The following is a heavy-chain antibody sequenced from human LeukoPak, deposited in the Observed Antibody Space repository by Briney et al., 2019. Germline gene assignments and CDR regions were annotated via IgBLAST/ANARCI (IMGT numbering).Heavy chain of an antibody. CDR3: TLSGAY. CDR2: IRYDGSYK. D-gene: IGHD2/OR15-2a*01. Sequence: GGSLRLSCAASGFTFSSCGIHWVRQAPGKGLEWVAFIRYDGSYKYYADSVKGRFTISRDNSKTTLYLQMNSLRADDTAIYYCTLSGAYWGQGTLVPVSP. CDR1: GFTFSSCG. J-gene: IGHJ4*02. V-gene: IGHV3-30*02.